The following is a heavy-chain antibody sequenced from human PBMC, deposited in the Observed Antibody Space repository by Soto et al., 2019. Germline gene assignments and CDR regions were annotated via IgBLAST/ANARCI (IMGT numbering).Heavy chain of an antibody. CDR3: ARGGSILYGTSYFDY. V-gene: IGHV3-33*01. D-gene: IGHD2-15*01. CDR1: GFTFSSYG. CDR2: IWYDGSNK. J-gene: IGHJ4*02. Sequence: GGSLRLSCAAAGFTFSSYGMHWVRQATGKGLEWVAVIWYDGSNKYYADSVKGRFTISRDNSKNTLYLQMDSLRAEDTAVYYCARGGSILYGTSYFDYWGQGTLVTVSS.